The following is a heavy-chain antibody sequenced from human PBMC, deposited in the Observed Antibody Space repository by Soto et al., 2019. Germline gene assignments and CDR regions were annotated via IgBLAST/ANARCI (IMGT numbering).Heavy chain of an antibody. CDR2: VSPYKGNT. Sequence: GASVKVSCKASGYTFSSIGISWVRQAPGQGLEWMGWVSPYKGNTYYAQRLQGRVTMTTDTSTSTAYMELRSLRSDDTAVYYCARDLDGSGNYYTDYWGQGTLVTVSS. CDR3: ARDLDGSGNYYTDY. J-gene: IGHJ4*02. CDR1: GYTFSSIG. D-gene: IGHD3-10*01. V-gene: IGHV1-18*01.